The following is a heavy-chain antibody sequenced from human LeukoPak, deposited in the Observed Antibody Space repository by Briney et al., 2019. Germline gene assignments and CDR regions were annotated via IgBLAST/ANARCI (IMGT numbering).Heavy chain of an antibody. D-gene: IGHD1-26*01. CDR3: VGSRRYLLHLGD. CDR2: IYYSGST. V-gene: IGHV4-59*11. J-gene: IGHJ4*01. CDR1: GCSISSHC. Sequence: PSETLSLTCTASGCSISSHCRSWIRQPPGKGLEWIGYIYYSGSTNYNPSLNSRVTISVDKSKNQSSLKLSPVTAADTTVYYGVGSRRYLLHLGDWGHRALVTGSS.